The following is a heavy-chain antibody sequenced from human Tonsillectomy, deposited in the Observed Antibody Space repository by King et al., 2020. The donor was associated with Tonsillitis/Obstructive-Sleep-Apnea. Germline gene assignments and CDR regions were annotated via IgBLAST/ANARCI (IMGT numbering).Heavy chain of an antibody. Sequence: VQLVQSGTEGKNPGASVKLSCKASGYTFTNYAIHWVRQAPGQRLEWMGWVNTGNGNTKYSQHFQGRVTITRDTSATTAYMERRNLRSEDTAVFYCARDPKSGVLNYWGQGTLVTVPS. D-gene: IGHD3-3*01. CDR2: VNTGNGNT. CDR3: ARDPKSGVLNY. V-gene: IGHV1-3*04. J-gene: IGHJ4*02. CDR1: GYTFTNYA.